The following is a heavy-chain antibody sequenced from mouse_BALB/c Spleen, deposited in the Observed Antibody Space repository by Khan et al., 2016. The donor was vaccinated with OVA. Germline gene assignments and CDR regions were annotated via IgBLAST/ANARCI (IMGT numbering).Heavy chain of an antibody. D-gene: IGHD2-4*01. Sequence: EVELVESGGDLVKPGGSLKISCAASGFTFSSYGMPWVRQTPDKRLEWLATISSGGSYTYYPDSVKGRSTISKDNAKNTLYLKMSSLNSEDTAMYYCAREALRRGGGFAYWGQGTLVTVSA. CDR2: ISSGGSYT. V-gene: IGHV5-6*01. CDR3: AREALRRGGGFAY. J-gene: IGHJ3*01. CDR1: GFTFSSYG.